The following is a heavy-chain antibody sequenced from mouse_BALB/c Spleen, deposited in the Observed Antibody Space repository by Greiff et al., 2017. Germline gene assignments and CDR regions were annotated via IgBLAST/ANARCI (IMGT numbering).Heavy chain of an antibody. CDR2: IWGDGST. CDR1: GFSLTGYG. J-gene: IGHJ4*01. CDR3: ARDGAMDY. V-gene: IGHV2-6-7*01. Sequence: QVQLQQSGPGLVAPSQCLSITCTASGFSLTGYGVNWVRQPPGKGLEWLGMIWGDGSTDYNSALKSRLSISKDNPKSQVFLKMNSLQTDDTARYYSARDGAMDYWGQGTSVTASS.